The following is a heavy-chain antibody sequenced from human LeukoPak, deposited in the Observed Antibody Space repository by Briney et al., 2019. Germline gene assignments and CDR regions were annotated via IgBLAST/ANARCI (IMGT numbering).Heavy chain of an antibody. J-gene: IGHJ6*03. CDR2: IYTSGST. CDR3: ARDYPTREYQLPTGYYYYYMDV. CDR1: GGSISSYY. V-gene: IGHV4-4*07. D-gene: IGHD2-2*01. Sequence: SETLSLTCTVSGGSISSYYWSWIRQPAGKGLEWIGRIYTSGSTNYNPSLKSRVTMSVDTSKNQFSLKLSSVTAADTAVYYCARDYPTREYQLPTGYYYYYMDVWGKGTTVTVSS.